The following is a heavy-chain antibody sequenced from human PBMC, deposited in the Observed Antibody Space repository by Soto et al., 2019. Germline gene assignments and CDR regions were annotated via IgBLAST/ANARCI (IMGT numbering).Heavy chain of an antibody. CDR3: ARSLASYSYAYAC. CDR1: GFTVSSNY. Sequence: EVQLVESGGGLIQPGGSLRLSCAASGFTVSSNYMSWVRQAPGKGLEWVSVIYSGGSTYYADSVKGRFTISRDNSKNTLYLQVNSLRAEDTAVYYCARSLASYSYAYACWGQGTLVTVSS. CDR2: IYSGGST. J-gene: IGHJ4*02. D-gene: IGHD5-18*01. V-gene: IGHV3-53*01.